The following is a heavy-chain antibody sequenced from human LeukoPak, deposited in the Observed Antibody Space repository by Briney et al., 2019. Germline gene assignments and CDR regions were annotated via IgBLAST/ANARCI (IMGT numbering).Heavy chain of an antibody. CDR1: GYTFSRYD. CDR2: MNPNSGNT. J-gene: IGHJ4*02. V-gene: IGHV1-8*01. D-gene: IGHD6-6*01. Sequence: ASVKVSCKASGYTFSRYDINWVRQAPGQGLEWIGWMNPNSGNTAYAQKFQGRVTMSRDTSISTAYMELSSLRSEDTAVYYCARLPKYSRPLDYWGQGTLVTVSS. CDR3: ARLPKYSRPLDY.